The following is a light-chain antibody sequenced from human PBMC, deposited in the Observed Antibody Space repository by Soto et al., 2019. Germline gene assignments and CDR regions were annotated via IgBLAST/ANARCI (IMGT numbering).Light chain of an antibody. CDR3: QQCRDWPYA. Sequence: EIVMTQSPATLSVSPGEGATLSCKASQNVYNHLAWYQQRPGQPPRLLLYDASTRATGISARFSGSGYGTKFPLTFSSLQSEDFADYFSQQCRDWPYAFGAGTKV. V-gene: IGKV3-15*01. CDR1: QNVYNH. CDR2: DAS. J-gene: IGKJ4*01.